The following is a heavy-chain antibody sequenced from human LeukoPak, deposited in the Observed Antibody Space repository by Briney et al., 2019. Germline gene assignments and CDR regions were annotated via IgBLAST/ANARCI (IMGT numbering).Heavy chain of an antibody. J-gene: IGHJ4*02. D-gene: IGHD3-3*01. CDR2: ISWNSVRT. CDR1: GFTFDDYA. V-gene: IGHV3-9*01. CDR3: AREPFWSGYYSNLHFDY. Sequence: TGGSLRLSCVASGFTFDDYAMHWVRQVPGKGPEWVSGISWNSVRTGYADSVKGRFTISRDNAKNSLYLQMNSLRAEDTAVYYCAREPFWSGYYSNLHFDYWGQGTLVTVSS.